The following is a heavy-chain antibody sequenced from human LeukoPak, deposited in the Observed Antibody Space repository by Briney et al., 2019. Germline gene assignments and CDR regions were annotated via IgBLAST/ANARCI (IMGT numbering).Heavy chain of an antibody. V-gene: IGHV1-18*01. D-gene: IGHD3-10*01. CDR2: ISTYNGNT. CDR3: ARQSDVRTRRGDDAFDI. J-gene: IGHJ3*02. CDR1: GYTFTGYG. Sequence: GASVKVSCKSSGYTFTGYGISWVRQAPGQGLEWMGWISTYNGNTNYAQKLQGRVTMTTDTSTSTAYMELRSLRSDDTAVYYCARQSDVRTRRGDDAFDIWGQGTMVTVSS.